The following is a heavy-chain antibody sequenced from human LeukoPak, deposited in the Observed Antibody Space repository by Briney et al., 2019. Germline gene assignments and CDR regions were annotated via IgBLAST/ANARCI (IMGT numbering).Heavy chain of an antibody. J-gene: IGHJ1*01. V-gene: IGHV4-59*01. CDR1: GGSLSSYY. Sequence: SETLSLTCTVSGGSLSSYYWSWIRQPPGKGLEYIGYIYYSGSTNYNPSLKSRVTISVDTSKNQFSLKLSSVTSADTAVYYCARRGYYYEYFQHWGQGTLVTVSS. D-gene: IGHD3-22*01. CDR2: IYYSGST. CDR3: ARRGYYYEYFQH.